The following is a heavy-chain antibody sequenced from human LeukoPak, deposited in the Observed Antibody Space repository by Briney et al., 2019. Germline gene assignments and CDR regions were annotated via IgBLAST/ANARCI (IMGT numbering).Heavy chain of an antibody. CDR2: ISYDGSNK. CDR3: ARDREDYGGNSFDY. Sequence: PGGSLRLSCAASGFTFSSYGMHWVRQAPGKGLEWVAVISYDGSNKYYADSVKGRFTISRDNSKNTLYLQMNSLRAEDTAVYYCARDREDYGGNSFDYWGQGTLVTVSS. J-gene: IGHJ4*02. D-gene: IGHD4-23*01. V-gene: IGHV3-30*19. CDR1: GFTFSSYG.